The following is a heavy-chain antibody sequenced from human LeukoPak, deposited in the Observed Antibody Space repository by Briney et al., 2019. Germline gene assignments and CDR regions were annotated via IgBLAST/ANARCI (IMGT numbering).Heavy chain of an antibody. D-gene: IGHD2-2*03. J-gene: IGHJ4*02. CDR2: INSDGSST. CDR1: GFTFSSYW. Sequence: GGSLRLSCAASGFTFSSYWMHWVRQAPGKGLVWVSRINSDGSSTSYADSVKGRFTISRDNAKNTLYLQMNSLRAEDTAVYYCAKDGGLWISAHWGDSWGRGTLVTVSS. CDR3: AKDGGLWISAHWGDS. V-gene: IGHV3-74*01.